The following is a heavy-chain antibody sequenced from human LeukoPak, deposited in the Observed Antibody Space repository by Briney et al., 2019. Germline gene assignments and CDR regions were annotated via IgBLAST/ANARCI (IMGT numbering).Heavy chain of an antibody. J-gene: IGHJ5*02. CDR3: TKDPNGDYVGAFDP. CDR2: ITGSHSPT. V-gene: IGHV3-23*01. CDR1: GFTFSSFA. Sequence: GGSLRLSCAASGFTFSSFAMTWVRQAPGKGLEWVSSITGSHSPTYNTDSVKGRFTISRDNSQNTQYLQMNSLRAEDTAVYYCTKDPNGDYVGAFDPWGQGTLVTVSS. D-gene: IGHD4-17*01.